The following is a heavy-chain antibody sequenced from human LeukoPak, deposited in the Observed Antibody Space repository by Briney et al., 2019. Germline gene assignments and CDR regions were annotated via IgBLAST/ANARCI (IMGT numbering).Heavy chain of an antibody. Sequence: SETLSLTCAVYGGSFSGYYWSWIRQPAGKGLEWIGHIYTSGTTNYNPSLKSRVTISVDTSKNQFSLKLSSVTAADTAVYYCARTFDYWGQGTLATVSS. CDR1: GGSFSGYY. CDR3: ARTFDY. CDR2: IYTSGTT. J-gene: IGHJ4*02. V-gene: IGHV4-59*10.